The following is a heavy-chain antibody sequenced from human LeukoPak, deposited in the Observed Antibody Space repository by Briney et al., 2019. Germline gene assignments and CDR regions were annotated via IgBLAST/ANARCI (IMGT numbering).Heavy chain of an antibody. CDR2: LYNAGST. CDR1: GFIVSNNY. J-gene: IGHJ4*02. V-gene: IGHV3-53*05. CDR3: AKDKDCGGDCYPGAIDY. Sequence: GGSLRLSCVASGFIVSNNYMSWVRQAPGKGLEWVSVLYNAGSTYYADSVKGRFTISRDNSKNTLYLQMNSLRAEDTAVYYCAKDKDCGGDCYPGAIDYWGQGTLVTVSS. D-gene: IGHD2-21*02.